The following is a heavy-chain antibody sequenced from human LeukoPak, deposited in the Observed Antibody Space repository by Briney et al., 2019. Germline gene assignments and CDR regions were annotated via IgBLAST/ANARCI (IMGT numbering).Heavy chain of an antibody. CDR1: GGSFSGYY. J-gene: IGHJ4*02. Sequence: SETLSLTCAVYGGSFSGYYWSWIRQPPGKGLEWIGEINHSGSTNYNPSLKSRVTISVDTSKNQFSLKLSSVTAADTAVYYCARGVVVTARGGNYYFDYWGQGTLVTVSS. V-gene: IGHV4-34*01. CDR3: ARGVVVTARGGNYYFDY. D-gene: IGHD2-21*02. CDR2: INHSGST.